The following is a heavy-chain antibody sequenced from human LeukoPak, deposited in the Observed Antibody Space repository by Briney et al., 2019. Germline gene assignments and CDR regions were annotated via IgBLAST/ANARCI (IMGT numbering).Heavy chain of an antibody. CDR3: ARVGAWIQLGYFDY. CDR2: IYHSGST. V-gene: IGHV4-59*08. J-gene: IGHJ4*02. Sequence: PSETLSLTCTVSGGSISSYYWSWIRQPPGKGLEWIGSIYHSGSTPYNPSLKSRVTISVDTSKNQFSLQLSSVTATDTAVYYCARVGAWIQLGYFDYWGQGTLVTVSS. D-gene: IGHD5-18*01. CDR1: GGSISSYY.